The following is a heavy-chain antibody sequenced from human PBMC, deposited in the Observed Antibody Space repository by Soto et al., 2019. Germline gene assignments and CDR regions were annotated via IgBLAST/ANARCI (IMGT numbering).Heavy chain of an antibody. CDR3: VRDLGRTDYRKNDIFDS. Sequence: QVVESGGGVVQPGRSLTLSCATSGFTFRSCGLHWVRQAPGKGLEWVAVLWYDGTTKYYSDSAKGRFIIYGDNSKNTVYLQMNRVRVEETGVYYCVRDLGRTDYRKNDIFDSWGQGAKGTVSS. CDR1: GFTFRSCG. D-gene: IGHD3-10*01. CDR2: LWYDGTTK. J-gene: IGHJ3*02. V-gene: IGHV3-33*01.